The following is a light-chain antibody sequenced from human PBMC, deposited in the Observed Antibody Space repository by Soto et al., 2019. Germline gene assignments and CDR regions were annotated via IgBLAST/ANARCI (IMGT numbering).Light chain of an antibody. CDR3: LQHNSLLT. CDR2: DAS. V-gene: IGKV1-17*01. CDR1: QGIGKD. J-gene: IGKJ4*01. Sequence: DIQITQSPPSLSASVGDRVTITCRASQGIGKDLGWYQQKPGKAPKRLIYDASTLESGVPSRFSGSGSGTEFTLTISSLQPEDLATYYCLQHNSLLTFGGGTKADIK.